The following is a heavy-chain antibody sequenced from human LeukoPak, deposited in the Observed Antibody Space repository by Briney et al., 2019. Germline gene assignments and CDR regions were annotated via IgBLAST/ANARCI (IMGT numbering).Heavy chain of an antibody. CDR1: GFTFSSYA. D-gene: IGHD1-26*01. CDR3: AREPQATPGAYYFDY. Sequence: PGRSLRLSCAASGFTFSSYAMHWVRQAPGKGLEWVAVISYDGSNKYYADSVKGRFTISRDNSKNTLYLQMNSLRAEDTAVYYCAREPQATPGAYYFDYWGQGTLVTVSS. CDR2: ISYDGSNK. J-gene: IGHJ4*02. V-gene: IGHV3-30-3*01.